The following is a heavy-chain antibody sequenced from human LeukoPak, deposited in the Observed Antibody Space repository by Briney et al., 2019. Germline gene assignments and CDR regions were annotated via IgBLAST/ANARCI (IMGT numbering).Heavy chain of an antibody. J-gene: IGHJ4*02. CDR3: AKEGYSYGFPYLY. Sequence: SGGSLRLSCVASGFTFSSYWMTWVRQAPGKGLEWVANIKTDGSQIYYVDSVKGRFTISRDNAKNSLYLQVNSLRADDTAVYYCAKEGYSYGFPYLYWGQGTLVTVSS. CDR2: IKTDGSQI. CDR1: GFTFSSYW. V-gene: IGHV3-7*01. D-gene: IGHD5-18*01.